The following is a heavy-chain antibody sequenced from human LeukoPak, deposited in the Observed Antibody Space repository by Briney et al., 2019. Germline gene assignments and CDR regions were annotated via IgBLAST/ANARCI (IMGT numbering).Heavy chain of an antibody. D-gene: IGHD2-2*01. Sequence: ASVTVSCKASGYTFTTYSLAWVRQAPGQSLEWMGRISVNNGGTNYAQSFQDRVTLTRDTSTNTAYLELRSLRSDDTAIIYCATATQPRGYFLHWGQGTLVTVSS. V-gene: IGHV1-18*01. CDR1: GYTFTTYS. J-gene: IGHJ1*01. CDR3: ATATQPRGYFLH. CDR2: ISVNNGGT.